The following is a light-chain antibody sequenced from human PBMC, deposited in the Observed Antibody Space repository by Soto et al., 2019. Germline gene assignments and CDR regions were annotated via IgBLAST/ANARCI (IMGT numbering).Light chain of an antibody. Sequence: DIQMTQSPSSLYASVGYRVTITCRASQSISSYLNWYQQKPGKAPKLMSYAASSLQSGVPSRFSGSGSGTDFTLTISSLQPEDFETYYCQQSYSTPLTFGGGTKVDIK. V-gene: IGKV1-39*01. CDR3: QQSYSTPLT. CDR1: QSISSY. CDR2: AAS. J-gene: IGKJ4*01.